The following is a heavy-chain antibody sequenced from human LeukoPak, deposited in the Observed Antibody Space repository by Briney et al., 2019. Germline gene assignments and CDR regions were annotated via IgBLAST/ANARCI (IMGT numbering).Heavy chain of an antibody. J-gene: IGHJ4*02. CDR3: AREEPSYGSGSLGY. D-gene: IGHD3-10*01. CDR2: ISSSSSSR. V-gene: IGHV3-21*01. Sequence: PGGSLRLSCAASGFAFSSYSMNWVRQAPGKGLEWVSYISSSSSSRSYADSVKGRFTISRDNAKNSLYLQMNSLRAEDTAVYYCAREEPSYGSGSLGYWGQGTLVTVSS. CDR1: GFAFSSYS.